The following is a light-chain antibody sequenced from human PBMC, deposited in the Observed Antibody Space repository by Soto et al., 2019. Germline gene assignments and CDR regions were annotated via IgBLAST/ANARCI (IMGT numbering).Light chain of an antibody. V-gene: IGLV1-40*01. J-gene: IGLJ3*02. CDR1: RSNIGAGYD. CDR2: GNT. CDR3: QSYDSSLSGTGV. Sequence: QSVLTQPPSLSGAPGQRVTISCTGSRSNIGAGYDVHWYQQLPGSAPKLLIYGNTNRPSGVPDRFSGSKSGTSASLAITGLQAEDEADYYCQSYDSSLSGTGVFGGGTKLTVL.